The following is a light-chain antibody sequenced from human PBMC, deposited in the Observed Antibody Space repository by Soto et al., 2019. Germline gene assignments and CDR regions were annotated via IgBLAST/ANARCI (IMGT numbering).Light chain of an antibody. CDR1: QSVSSN. Sequence: EIVMTESPATLSWSPGEKPTLSCRARQSVSSNLAWYQQRLGQTPRLLISGASTRATGIPDRFSGSGSGTDFTLTISRLEPEDFAVYYCQQYGSSPQTFGQGTKVDIK. CDR3: QQYGSSPQT. CDR2: GAS. V-gene: IGKV3-20*01. J-gene: IGKJ1*01.